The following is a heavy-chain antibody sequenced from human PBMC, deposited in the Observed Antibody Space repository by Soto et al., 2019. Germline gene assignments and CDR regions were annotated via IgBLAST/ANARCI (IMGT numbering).Heavy chain of an antibody. Sequence: SETLSLTCTVSGDSLINGGYYWSWIRHLPGKGLEWLGYVYHTGVTYYNPSLKSRLTMSKETSKNQFSLKLSSVTAADTAVYYCARDLTSNLNCFDPWGQGTLVTVSS. CDR2: VYHTGVT. J-gene: IGHJ5*02. CDR3: ARDLTSNLNCFDP. D-gene: IGHD3-10*01. V-gene: IGHV4-31*03. CDR1: GDSLINGGYY.